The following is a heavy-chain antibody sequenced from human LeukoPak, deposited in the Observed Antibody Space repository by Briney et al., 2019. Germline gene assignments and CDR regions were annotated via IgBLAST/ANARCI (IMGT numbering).Heavy chain of an antibody. Sequence: DSVKGRFTISRDNAKNSLYLQMNSLRAEDTAMYYCARFLNSYTYADYWGHGTLVTVSS. V-gene: IGHV3-11*06. D-gene: IGHD5-18*01. CDR3: ARFLNSYTYADY. J-gene: IGHJ4*01.